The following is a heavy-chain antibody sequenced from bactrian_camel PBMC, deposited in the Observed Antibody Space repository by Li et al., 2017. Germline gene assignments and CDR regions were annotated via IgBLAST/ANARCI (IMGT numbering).Heavy chain of an antibody. CDR1: GSTIDQLC. D-gene: IGHD7*01. Sequence: VQLVESGGGSVQAGESLKLSCVVSGSTIDQLCLSWFREVSGEEREGVAAMDNDGSTTYADFVKGRFTISKDNAKSTLYLQMNSLKPEDTGVYYCAFEIQPRVGGLDYSQGAPMAPLCPTQGYWGLRTQVTVS. CDR2: MDNDGST. J-gene: IGHJ4*01. CDR3: AFEIQPRVGGLDYSQGAPMAPLCPTQGY. V-gene: IGHV3S67*01.